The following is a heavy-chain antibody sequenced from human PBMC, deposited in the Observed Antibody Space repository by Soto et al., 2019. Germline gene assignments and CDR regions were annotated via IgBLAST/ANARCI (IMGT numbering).Heavy chain of an antibody. D-gene: IGHD1-1*01. CDR1: GGSVSSGGYY. CDR3: ARDRETGSKNSWFDP. Sequence: SETLSLTCTVSGGSVSSGGYYWGWIRQPPGKGLEWIGSISYSGNTNYNPSLKSRVTISLDTSKNQVSLKVSSVTAADTAVYYCARDRETGSKNSWFDPWGQGTLVTVS. V-gene: IGHV4-61*08. J-gene: IGHJ5*02. CDR2: ISYSGNT.